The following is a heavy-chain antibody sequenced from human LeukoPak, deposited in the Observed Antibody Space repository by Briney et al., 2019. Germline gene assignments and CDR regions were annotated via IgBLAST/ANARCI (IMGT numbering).Heavy chain of an antibody. Sequence: GGSLRLSCAASGFTFDDYAMHWVRQAPGKGLEWVSVIYSDGSTYYADSVKGRFTISRDNSKNTLYLQMNSLRAEDTAVYYCARDPGYSYGYDYWGRGTLVTVSS. V-gene: IGHV3-53*01. CDR1: GFTFDDYA. D-gene: IGHD5-18*01. J-gene: IGHJ4*02. CDR3: ARDPGYSYGYDY. CDR2: IYSDGST.